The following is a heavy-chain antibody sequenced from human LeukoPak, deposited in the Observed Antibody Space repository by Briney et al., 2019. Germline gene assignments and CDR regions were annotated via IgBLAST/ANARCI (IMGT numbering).Heavy chain of an antibody. CDR3: ARERALGYAPSHFDY. Sequence: PSETLSLTCTVSGGSISSYYWSWIRLPAGKGLEWIGRIYTSGSTNYNPSLKSRVTMSVDTSKNQFSLKLSSVTAADTAVYYCARERALGYAPSHFDYWGQGTLVTVSS. CDR2: IYTSGST. J-gene: IGHJ4*02. D-gene: IGHD5-12*01. V-gene: IGHV4-4*07. CDR1: GGSISSYY.